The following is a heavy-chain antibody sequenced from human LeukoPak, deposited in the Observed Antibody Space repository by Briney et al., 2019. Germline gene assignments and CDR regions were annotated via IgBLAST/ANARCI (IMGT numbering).Heavy chain of an antibody. V-gene: IGHV4-4*09. J-gene: IGHJ5*02. Sequence: SETLSLTCTVSGGSISSYYWSWIRQPPGKGLEWIGYIYTSGSTNYNPSLKSRVTISVDTSKNQFSLKLSSVTAADTAVYYCAGSYYDFWSGYYTRNWFDPWGQGTLVTVSS. CDR3: AGSYYDFWSGYYTRNWFDP. CDR1: GGSISSYY. D-gene: IGHD3-3*01. CDR2: IYTSGST.